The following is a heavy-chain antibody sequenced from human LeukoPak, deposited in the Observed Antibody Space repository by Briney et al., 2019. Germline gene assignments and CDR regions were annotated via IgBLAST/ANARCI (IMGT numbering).Heavy chain of an antibody. D-gene: IGHD3-22*01. CDR3: ARAEYYYDSSGYPPDAFDI. CDR2: INHSGST. CDR1: GGSFSGYY. V-gene: IGHV4-34*01. Sequence: SETLSLTCAVYGGSFSGYYWSWIRQPPGKGLEWIGEINHSGSTNYNPSLKSRVTISVDTSKNQFSLKLSSVTAADTAVYYCARAEYYYDSSGYPPDAFDIWGQGTMVTVSS. J-gene: IGHJ3*02.